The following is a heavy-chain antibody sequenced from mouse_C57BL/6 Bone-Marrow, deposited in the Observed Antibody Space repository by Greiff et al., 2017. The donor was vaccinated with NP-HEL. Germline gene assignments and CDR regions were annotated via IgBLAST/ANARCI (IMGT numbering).Heavy chain of an antibody. D-gene: IGHD2-12*01. V-gene: IGHV5-17*01. CDR1: GFTFSDYG. J-gene: IGHJ4*01. Sequence: EVKLVESGGGLVKPGGSLKLSCAASGFTFSDYGMHWVRQAPEKGLEWVAYISSGSSTIYYADTVKGRFTISRDNAKNTLFLQMTRLSSEDTAMYYCARRYRGLYYYAMDYWGQGTSVTVSS. CDR2: ISSGSSTI. CDR3: ARRYRGLYYYAMDY.